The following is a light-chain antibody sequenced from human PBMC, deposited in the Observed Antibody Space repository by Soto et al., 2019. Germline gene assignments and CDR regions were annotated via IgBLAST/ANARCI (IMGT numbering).Light chain of an antibody. J-gene: IGLJ1*01. Sequence: QSALTQPASVSGSPGQSITISCTGTSSDVGAYNFVSWYQHHPGRAPKLIIYEVSKRPSGVSNRFSGSKSGNTASLTISGLQAEDEADYYCSSYTSSSTYVFGTGTKLTVL. V-gene: IGLV2-14*01. CDR3: SSYTSSSTYV. CDR2: EVS. CDR1: SSDVGAYNF.